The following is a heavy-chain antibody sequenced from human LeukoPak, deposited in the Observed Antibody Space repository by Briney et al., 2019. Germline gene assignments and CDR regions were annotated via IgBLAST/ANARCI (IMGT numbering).Heavy chain of an antibody. CDR3: AGEDYFDSSGYASWRFDI. CDR1: GGSISDYY. V-gene: IGHV4-59*01. D-gene: IGHD3-22*01. CDR2: IYYSGNT. J-gene: IGHJ3*02. Sequence: SETLSLTCTVSGGSISDYYWTWIRQPPGKGLEWIGHIYYSGNTIYNPSLKSRVTISVDTSKNQFSLKLTSVTTADTAVYYCAGEDYFDSSGYASWRFDIWGQGTMVTVSS.